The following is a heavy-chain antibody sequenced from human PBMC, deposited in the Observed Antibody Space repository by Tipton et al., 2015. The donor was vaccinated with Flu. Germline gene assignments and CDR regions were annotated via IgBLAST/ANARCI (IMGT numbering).Heavy chain of an antibody. J-gene: IGHJ6*02. CDR1: GFTFDDYA. Sequence: SLRLSCAASGFTFDDYAMHWVRQAPGKGLEWVSGISWNSGSIGYADSVKGRFTISRDNAKNSLYLQMNSLRAEDTALYYCAKNLGNRWEVSDWESSSSALAYGMDVWGQGTTVTVSS. CDR2: ISWNSGSI. V-gene: IGHV3-9*01. D-gene: IGHD6-6*01. CDR3: AKNLGNRWEVSDWESSSSALAYGMDV.